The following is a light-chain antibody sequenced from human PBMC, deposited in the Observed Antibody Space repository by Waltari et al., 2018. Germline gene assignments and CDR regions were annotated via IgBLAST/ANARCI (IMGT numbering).Light chain of an antibody. CDR2: DVI. CDR1: SSDSGAYEY. J-gene: IGLJ2*01. V-gene: IGLV2-14*03. CDR3: SSFTSSTTGI. Sequence: SALTQPDSVSGSPGQSITISCSGISSDSGAYEYVSWYQQHPGKAPKVIIYDVINRPSGVSYRFSGSKSGSSASLIISGLQAEDEADYYCSSFTSSTTGIFGGGTKLTVL.